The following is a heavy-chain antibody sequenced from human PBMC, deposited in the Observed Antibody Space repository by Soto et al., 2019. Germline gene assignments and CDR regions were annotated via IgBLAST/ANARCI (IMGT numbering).Heavy chain of an antibody. CDR3: ATGVRSTMIAVVARGRLGHDN. D-gene: IGHD3-22*01. J-gene: IGHJ4*02. CDR1: GGSVSSNNYY. CDR2: IYLSGST. V-gene: IGHV4-61*01. Sequence: QVQLQESGPGLVKPSETLSLTCTVSGGSVSSNNYYWNWIRQPPGKGLEWTGYIYLSGSTNDNPSLKSRVTLSVDTAKYQFSQKLSSLTAAETAVSFCATGVRSTMIAVVARGRLGHDNWGQGTRFTGSS.